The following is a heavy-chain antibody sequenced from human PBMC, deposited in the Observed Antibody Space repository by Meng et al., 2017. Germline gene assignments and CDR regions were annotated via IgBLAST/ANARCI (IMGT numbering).Heavy chain of an antibody. CDR2: SNTSCWST. J-gene: IGHJ4*02. CDR1: GYTFTWYY. V-gene: IGHV1-46*01. Sequence: QVEAWGAEENKAGATVNVSCKVSGYTFTWYYMHWVRQAPGQGLEWMGISNTSCWSTRYAQKLKGRVTMTRDTSTSTVYMELSSLRSEDTAVYYCASSSGWGDPVYDYWGQGTLVTVSS. CDR3: ASSSGWGDPVYDY. D-gene: IGHD2-21*01.